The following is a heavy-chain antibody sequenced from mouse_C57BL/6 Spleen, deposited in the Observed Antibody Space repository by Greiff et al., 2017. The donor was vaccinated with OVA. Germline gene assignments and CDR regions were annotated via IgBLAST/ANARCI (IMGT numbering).Heavy chain of an antibody. Sequence: VKLMESGPELVKPGASVKISCKASGYAFSSSWMNWVKQRPGKGLEWIGRIYPGDGDTNYNGKFKGKATMTADKSSSTAYMQLSSLTSEDSAVYFCARTGDYCDYWGQGTTLTVSS. CDR3: ARTGDYCDY. CDR1: GYAFSSSW. V-gene: IGHV1-82*01. CDR2: IYPGDGDT. J-gene: IGHJ2*01.